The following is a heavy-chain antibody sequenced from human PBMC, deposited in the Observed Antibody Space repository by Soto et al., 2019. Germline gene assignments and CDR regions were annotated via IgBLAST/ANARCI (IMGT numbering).Heavy chain of an antibody. CDR3: ARAQYCSSTSCPGGYWFDP. CDR1: GYTFTNYD. Sequence: EASVKVSCKASGYTFTNYDINWVRQATGQGLEWMGWMNPNSGNTGYAQKFQGRVTMTRNTSISTAYMELSSLRSEDTAVYYCARAQYCSSTSCPGGYWFDPWGQGTLVTVSS. J-gene: IGHJ5*02. V-gene: IGHV1-8*01. D-gene: IGHD2-2*01. CDR2: MNPNSGNT.